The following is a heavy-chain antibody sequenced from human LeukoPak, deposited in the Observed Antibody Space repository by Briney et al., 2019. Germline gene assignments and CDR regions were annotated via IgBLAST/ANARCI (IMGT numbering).Heavy chain of an antibody. CDR3: ARGASYVILTGYSYFDY. CDR2: INPSGGNT. D-gene: IGHD3-9*01. Sequence: GASVKVSCKAAGYTFTTYYMHWVRQAPGQGLEWMGTINPSGGNTNYAQKFQGRVTMTTDTSTSTAYMELRSLRSDDTAVYYCARGASYVILTGYSYFDYWGQGTLVTVSS. V-gene: IGHV1-46*01. CDR1: GYTFTTYY. J-gene: IGHJ4*02.